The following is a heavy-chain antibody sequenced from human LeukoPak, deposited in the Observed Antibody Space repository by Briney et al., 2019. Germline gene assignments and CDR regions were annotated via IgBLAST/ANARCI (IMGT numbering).Heavy chain of an antibody. CDR1: GYSISSGYY. CDR2: IYHSGST. D-gene: IGHD6-19*01. V-gene: IGHV4-38-2*02. CDR3: ARGQARLAWFDP. Sequence: ETSETLSLTCTVSGYSISSGYYWGWIRQPPGKGLEWIGSIYHSGSTYYNPSLKSRVTISVDTSKNQFSLKLRSVTAADTAVYYCARGQARLAWFDPWGQGTLATVSS. J-gene: IGHJ5*02.